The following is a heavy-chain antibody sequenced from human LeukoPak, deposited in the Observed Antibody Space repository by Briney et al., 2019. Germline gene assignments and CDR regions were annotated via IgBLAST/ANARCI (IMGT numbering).Heavy chain of an antibody. D-gene: IGHD1-26*01. CDR3: ARGSRRLADFHY. CDR2: ISYSGRT. J-gene: IGHJ4*02. Sequence: SDTLSLTCTVSGDSISSSDYYWGWIRQPPGKGLGWIGTISYSGRTYYNPSLQSRVTISVDTSKNQFSLELSSVTAADTAVYYCARGSRRLADFHYWGQGTLVTVSS. V-gene: IGHV4-39*01. CDR1: GDSISSSDYY.